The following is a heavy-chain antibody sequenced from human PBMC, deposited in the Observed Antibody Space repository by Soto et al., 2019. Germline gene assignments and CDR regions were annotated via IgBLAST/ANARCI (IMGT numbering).Heavy chain of an antibody. D-gene: IGHD5-18*01. J-gene: IGHJ4*02. Sequence: PGGSLRLSCAASGFTFSNYAVSWVRQSPGRGLEWVASISDRGGSTKYADSVNGRVTISRDNSRNTLCLQTDTLRAEDTAVYYCARLPYSYVSLSFFDFWGQGALVTVSS. CDR1: GFTFSNYA. CDR3: ARLPYSYVSLSFFDF. CDR2: ISDRGGST. V-gene: IGHV3-23*01.